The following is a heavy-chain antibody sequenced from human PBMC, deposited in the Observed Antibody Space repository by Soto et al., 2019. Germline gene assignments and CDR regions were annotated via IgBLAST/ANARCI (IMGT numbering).Heavy chain of an antibody. CDR2: IYPGDSDT. V-gene: IGHV5-51*01. Sequence: GESLKISCKGSGYNFTSYWIGWVRQMPGKGLEWMGIIYPGDSDTRYSPSFQGQVTISADKSISTAYLQWSSLKASDTAMYYCARHKGPLGYCSGGSCYFDYWGQGTLVTVSS. D-gene: IGHD2-15*01. J-gene: IGHJ4*02. CDR3: ARHKGPLGYCSGGSCYFDY. CDR1: GYNFTSYW.